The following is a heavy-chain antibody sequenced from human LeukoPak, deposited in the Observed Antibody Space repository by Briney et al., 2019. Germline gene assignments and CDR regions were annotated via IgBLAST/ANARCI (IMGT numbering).Heavy chain of an antibody. V-gene: IGHV4-31*03. CDR2: IHYTGNT. D-gene: IGHD6-19*01. Sequence: SHTLTPTRTVPGRPHSSSGYWSWTRQPPGKGLEWIGYIHYTGNTYYNPSLKSRVSISVDMSQNQFSLNLNSVTAADTAVYFCAGIVVGVAGGFGLWGRGSLVAVSS. CDR1: GRPHSSSGY. CDR3: AGIVVGVAGGFGL. J-gene: IGHJ4*02.